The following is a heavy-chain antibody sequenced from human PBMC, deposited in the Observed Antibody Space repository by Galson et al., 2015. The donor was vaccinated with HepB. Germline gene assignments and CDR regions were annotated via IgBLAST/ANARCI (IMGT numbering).Heavy chain of an antibody. D-gene: IGHD2-21*01. CDR3: ARSHIVVVIAISDYFDY. V-gene: IGHV1-2*02. Sequence: SVKVSCKASGYTFTGYYMHWVRQAPGQGLEWMGWINPNSGGTNYAQKFQGRVTMTRDTSISTAYMELSRLRSDDTAVYYCARSHIVVVIAISDYFDYWGQGTLVTVSS. J-gene: IGHJ4*02. CDR2: INPNSGGT. CDR1: GYTFTGYY.